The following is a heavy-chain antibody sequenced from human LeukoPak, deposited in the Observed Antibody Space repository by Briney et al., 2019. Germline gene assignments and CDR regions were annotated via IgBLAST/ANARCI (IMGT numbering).Heavy chain of an antibody. CDR1: GGSISSYY. CDR3: ARDGIVATEDAFDI. J-gene: IGHJ3*02. CDR2: IYTSGST. V-gene: IGHV4-4*07. D-gene: IGHD5-12*01. Sequence: SETLSLTCTVSGGSISSYYWSWIRQPAGKGLEWIGRIYTSGSTNYNPSLKSRVTISVDTSKNQFSLKLSSVTAADTAVYYCARDGIVATEDAFDIWGQGTMVTVSS.